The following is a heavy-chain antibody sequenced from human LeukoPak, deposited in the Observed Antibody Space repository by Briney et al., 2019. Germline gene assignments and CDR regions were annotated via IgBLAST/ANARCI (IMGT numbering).Heavy chain of an antibody. Sequence: SDTLSLTCAVYGGSFSGYYWSWIRQPPGKGLEWIGEINHSGSTNYNPSLKSRVTISVDTSKNQFSLKLSSVTAADTAVNYCASRFRSYYGSGSYFYYFDYWGQGTLVTVSS. J-gene: IGHJ4*02. V-gene: IGHV4-34*01. CDR3: ASRFRSYYGSGSYFYYFDY. CDR1: GGSFSGYY. D-gene: IGHD3-10*01. CDR2: INHSGST.